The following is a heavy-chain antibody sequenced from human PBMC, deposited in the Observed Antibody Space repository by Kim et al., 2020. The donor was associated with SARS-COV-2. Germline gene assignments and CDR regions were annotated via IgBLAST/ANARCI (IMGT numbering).Heavy chain of an antibody. CDR1: GFTFSSYS. CDR3: ARDGWIAGGDGMDG. CDR2: ISSSSSYT. J-gene: IGHJ6*02. D-gene: IGHD5-12*01. V-gene: IGHV3-21*01. Sequence: GGSLRLSCSASGFTFSSYSMNWVRQAPGKGLEWVSSISSSSSYTYYADSVKGRFSIFRDNAKNTLFLQMNSLRVEDTAVYYCARDGWIAGGDGMDGWGQGATVTVSS.